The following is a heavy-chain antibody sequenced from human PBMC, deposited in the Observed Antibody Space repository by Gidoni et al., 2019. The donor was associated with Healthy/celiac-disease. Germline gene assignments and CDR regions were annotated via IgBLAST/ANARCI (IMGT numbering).Heavy chain of an antibody. D-gene: IGHD3-16*01. CDR3: ARFGFGVDYYYYYGMDV. V-gene: IGHV4-59*01. CDR2: IYYSGST. J-gene: IGHJ6*02. CDR1: GGSISSYY. Sequence: QVQLQESGPGLVKPSETLSLTCTVSGGSISSYYWSWIRQPPGKGLEWIGYIYYSGSTNYNPSLKSRVTISVDTSKNQFSLKLSSVTAADTAVYYCARFGFGVDYYYYYGMDVWGQGTTVTVSS.